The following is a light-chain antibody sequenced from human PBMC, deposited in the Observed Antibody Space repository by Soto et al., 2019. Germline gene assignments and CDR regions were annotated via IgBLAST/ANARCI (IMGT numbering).Light chain of an antibody. CDR2: INYDGTH. CDR1: SGYSTYA. CDR3: QSLGTGIQV. V-gene: IGLV4-69*01. Sequence: QLVLTQSPSASASLGASVKLTCTLSSGYSTYAIAWHQQQSEKGPRFLLKINYDGTHSKGDGFFDRFSGSSSGDERHLTISSHQSEDEADYYWQSLGTGIQVFGEGTQLTVL. J-gene: IGLJ3*02.